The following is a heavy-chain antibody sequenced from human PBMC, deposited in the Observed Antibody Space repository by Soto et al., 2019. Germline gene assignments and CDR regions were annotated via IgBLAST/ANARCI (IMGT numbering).Heavy chain of an antibody. CDR1: GGTFSSYA. D-gene: IGHD3-16*01. V-gene: IGHV1-69*01. Sequence: QVQLVQSGAEVKKPGSSVKFSCKASGGTFSSYAIIWVRQAPGQGLEWMGGIIPIFGTANYAQKFQGRVTITADESTSTAYMALRSLRAEDTEVYYWEGQGGGYAYRFDYWGQGTLVTVSS. J-gene: IGHJ4*02. CDR3: EGQGGGYAYRFDY. CDR2: IIPIFGTA.